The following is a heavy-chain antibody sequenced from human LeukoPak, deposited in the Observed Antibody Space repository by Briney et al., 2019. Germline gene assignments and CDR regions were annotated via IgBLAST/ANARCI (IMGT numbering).Heavy chain of an antibody. D-gene: IGHD3-10*01. J-gene: IGHJ4*02. CDR2: IYYSGST. CDR3: ARGDYGSGSYSDY. CDR1: GGSISSSSYY. Sequence: PSETLSLTCTVSGGSISSSSYYWGWIRQPPGKGLEWIGSIYYSGSTYYNPSLKSRVTISVDTSKNQFSLKLSSVTAADTAVYYCARGDYGSGSYSDYWGQGTLVTVSS. V-gene: IGHV4-39*07.